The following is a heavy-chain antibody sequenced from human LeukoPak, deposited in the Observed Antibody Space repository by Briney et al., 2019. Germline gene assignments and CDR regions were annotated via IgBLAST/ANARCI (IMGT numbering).Heavy chain of an antibody. CDR1: GYTFTNYW. V-gene: IGHV5-51*01. J-gene: IGHJ5*02. Sequence: GESLKISCEGFGYTFTNYWIGWVRQMPGKGLEWMGVIYPGDSRTRYSPSFQGRVTISADKSINTAYLQWSSLRASDTAIYYCACRDLSSTLSGPWDQGTLVTVSS. CDR2: IYPGDSRT. CDR3: ACRDLSSTLSGP. D-gene: IGHD2-2*01.